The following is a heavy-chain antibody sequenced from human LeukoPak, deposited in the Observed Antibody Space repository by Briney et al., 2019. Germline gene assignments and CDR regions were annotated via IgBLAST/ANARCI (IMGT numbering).Heavy chain of an antibody. Sequence: PSETLSLTCTVSGGSINNYYWSWIRQPPGKGLEWIGEINHSGSTNYNPSLKSRVTISVDTSKNQFSLKLSSVTAADTAVYYCARGKQWLAPRRAFDIWGQGTMVTVSS. CDR1: GGSINNYY. CDR2: INHSGST. CDR3: ARGKQWLAPRRAFDI. J-gene: IGHJ3*02. V-gene: IGHV4-34*01. D-gene: IGHD6-19*01.